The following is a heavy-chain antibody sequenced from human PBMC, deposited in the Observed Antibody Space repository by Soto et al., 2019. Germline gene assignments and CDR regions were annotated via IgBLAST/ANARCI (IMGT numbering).Heavy chain of an antibody. CDR1: GFTFSSYA. V-gene: IGHV3-30*04. Sequence: QVQLVESGGGVVQPGRSLRLSCAASGFTFSSYAMHWVRQAPGKGLEWVAVISYDGRNKYYADSVKGRFTISRDNSQNTLYLQMNSLRAEDTAVYYCARGRSYSSSWYGDFFDYWGQGTLVTVSS. D-gene: IGHD6-13*01. J-gene: IGHJ4*02. CDR3: ARGRSYSSSWYGDFFDY. CDR2: ISYDGRNK.